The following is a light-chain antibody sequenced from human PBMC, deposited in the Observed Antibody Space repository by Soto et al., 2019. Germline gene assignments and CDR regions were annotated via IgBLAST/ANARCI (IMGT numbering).Light chain of an antibody. CDR2: DAS. CDR1: RSVNSY. CDR3: QQRRDWPLT. J-gene: IGKJ4*01. Sequence: EFVLTQSPATLSLSPGERATLSCRTSRSVNSYLAWFQQKPGQPPRLLIYDASNRATGIPARFSGGGSGTDFTLTISSLEPEDFAVYYCQQRRDWPLTFGGGTKVEIK. V-gene: IGKV3-11*01.